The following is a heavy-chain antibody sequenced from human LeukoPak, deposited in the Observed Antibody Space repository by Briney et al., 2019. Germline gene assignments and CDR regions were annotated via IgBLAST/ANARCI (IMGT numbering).Heavy chain of an antibody. CDR1: GHTFSNYG. CDR3: ARHSGSGRQALGY. CDR2: TSYNGNT. D-gene: IGHD5-12*01. Sequence: GASVKVSCKASGHTFSNYGISWVRQAPGLGLEWMGWTSYNGNTNYAQKFQDRVTMTTDTSTTTAYMELRSLESDDTAVYYCARHSGSGRQALGYWGQGTLVTVSS. V-gene: IGHV1-18*04. J-gene: IGHJ4*02.